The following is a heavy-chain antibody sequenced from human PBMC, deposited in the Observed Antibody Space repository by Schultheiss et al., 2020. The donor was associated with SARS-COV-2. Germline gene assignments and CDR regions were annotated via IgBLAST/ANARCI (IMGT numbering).Heavy chain of an antibody. CDR3: ARGWYSCAFDI. V-gene: IGHV3-30*07. D-gene: IGHD1-14*01. CDR1: GFTFSSYA. CDR2: ISYDGSHK. J-gene: IGHJ3*02. Sequence: GGSLRLSCAASGFTFSSYAMHWVRQAPGKGLEWVAVISYDGSHKYYADSVKGRFTISRDNAKNSLYLQMNSLRAEDTAVYRCARGWYSCAFDIWGQGTKVTVSS.